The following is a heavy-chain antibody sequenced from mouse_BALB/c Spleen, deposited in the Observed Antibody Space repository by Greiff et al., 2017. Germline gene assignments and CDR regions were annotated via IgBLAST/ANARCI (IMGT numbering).Heavy chain of an antibody. CDR2: ISYSGST. J-gene: IGHJ1*01. CDR1: GYSITSDYA. Sequence: EVKLQESGPGLVKPSQSLSLTCTVTGYSITSDYAWNWIRQFPGNKLEWMGYISYSGSTSYNPSLKSRISITRDTSKNQFFLQLNSVTTEDTATYYCARFDYGSSYRRYFDVWGAGTTVTVSS. D-gene: IGHD1-1*01. V-gene: IGHV3-2*02. CDR3: ARFDYGSSYRRYFDV.